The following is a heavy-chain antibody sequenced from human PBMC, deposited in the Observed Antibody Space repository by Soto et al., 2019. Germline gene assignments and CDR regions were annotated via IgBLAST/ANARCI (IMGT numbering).Heavy chain of an antibody. Sequence: GSVKGSCEAYGSTFPNNDMNCGRPAAGQGLEWIGWMNTNTNTTDSAEVFEGRVSLTWDTSISTAYMQLNSLKIDDTAVYYCAREVVETPSLWLDPWGQGTLVTVSS. CDR3: AREVVETPSLWLDP. V-gene: IGHV1-8*01. CDR1: GSTFPNND. CDR2: MNTNTNTT. D-gene: IGHD2-15*01. J-gene: IGHJ5*02.